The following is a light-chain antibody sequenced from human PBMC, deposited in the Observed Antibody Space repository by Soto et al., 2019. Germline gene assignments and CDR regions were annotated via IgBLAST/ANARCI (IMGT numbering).Light chain of an antibody. CDR2: KAS. Sequence: DIQMTQSPSSLSAPVGDRVTITCRASQTISSWLAWYQQKPGKAPKLLIYKASTLKSGVPSRSSGSGSGTEFTLTISSLQPDDFATYYCQHYNSYSEAFGQGTKVDIK. CDR1: QTISSW. J-gene: IGKJ1*01. V-gene: IGKV1-5*03. CDR3: QHYNSYSEA.